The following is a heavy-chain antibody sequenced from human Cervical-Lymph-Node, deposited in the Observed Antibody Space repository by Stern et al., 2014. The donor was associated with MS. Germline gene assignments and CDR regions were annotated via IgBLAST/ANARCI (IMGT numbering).Heavy chain of an antibody. J-gene: IGHJ6*02. CDR3: ARDHFTTSLEV. Sequence: QVQLVESGPGLVKPSQTLSLTCTVSGGSISSDNYYWTWIRQHPGKGLEWIGHIYYSGTTYYNPSLKSRVSITVDTSQNLFSLRLSSVTAADTAVYYCARDHFTTSLEVWGHGTTVTVS. V-gene: IGHV4-31*03. CDR2: IYYSGTT. D-gene: IGHD3-22*01. CDR1: GGSISSDNYY.